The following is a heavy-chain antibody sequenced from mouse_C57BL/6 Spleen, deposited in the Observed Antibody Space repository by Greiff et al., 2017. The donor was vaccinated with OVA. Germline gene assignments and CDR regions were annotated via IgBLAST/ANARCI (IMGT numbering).Heavy chain of an antibody. CDR2: IYPGDGDT. V-gene: IGHV1-80*01. D-gene: IGHD2-4*01. CDR1: GYAFSSYW. J-gene: IGHJ2*01. CDR3: ARCGYDYGSFDY. Sequence: QVQLQQSGAELVKPGASVKISCKASGYAFSSYWMNWVKQRPGKGLEWIGQIYPGDGDTNYNGKFKGKATLTADKSSSTAYMQLSSLTSEDSAVYFWARCGYDYGSFDYWGQGTTLTVSS.